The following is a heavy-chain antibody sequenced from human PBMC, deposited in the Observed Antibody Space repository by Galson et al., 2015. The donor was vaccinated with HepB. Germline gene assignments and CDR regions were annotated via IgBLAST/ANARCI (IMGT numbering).Heavy chain of an antibody. Sequence: SVKVSCKASGYTFTSYYIHWVRQAPGQGLEWMGIIKPNDNTKSYARKFQGRVTMTRDTSTSTVYMDLSSLRSEDTAVYYCARPYPPSGFDPWGQGTLVTVSS. CDR1: GYTFTSYY. J-gene: IGHJ5*02. V-gene: IGHV1-46*01. CDR3: ARPYPPSGFDP. CDR2: IKPNDNTK. D-gene: IGHD3-16*01.